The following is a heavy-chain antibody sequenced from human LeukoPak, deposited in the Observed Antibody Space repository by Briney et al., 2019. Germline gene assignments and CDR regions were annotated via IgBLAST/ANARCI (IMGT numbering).Heavy chain of an antibody. CDR2: IIPIFGTA. CDR1: GGTFSSCA. V-gene: IGHV1-69*13. J-gene: IGHJ4*02. D-gene: IGHD3-9*01. Sequence: SVKVSCKASGGTFSSCAISWVRQAPGQGLEWMGGIIPIFGTANYAQKFQGRVTITADESTSTAYMELSSLRSEDTAVYYCARGYGDILTGTLREIDYWGQGTLVTVSS. CDR3: ARGYGDILTGTLREIDY.